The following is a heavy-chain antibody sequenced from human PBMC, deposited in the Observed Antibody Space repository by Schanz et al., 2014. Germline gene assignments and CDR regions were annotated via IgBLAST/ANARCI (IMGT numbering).Heavy chain of an antibody. D-gene: IGHD3-9*01. CDR3: ARQFYDILTGYWFPYYFDY. Sequence: QLQLQESGPGLVKPSETLSLTCTVSGGSISSSNYYWGWIRQPPGKGLEWIESIYYSGSTYYNPSLKSRDTTSVHASKNQFARKLSAVTAADTAVYYCARQFYDILTGYWFPYYFDYWGQGTLVTVSS. V-gene: IGHV4-39*01. CDR2: IYYSGST. J-gene: IGHJ4*02. CDR1: GGSISSSNYY.